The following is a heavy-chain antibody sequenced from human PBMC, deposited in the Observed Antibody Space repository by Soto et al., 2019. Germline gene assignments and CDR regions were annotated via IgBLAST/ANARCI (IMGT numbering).Heavy chain of an antibody. CDR1: GGSLKGGGHY. CDR2: IFYIGTT. CDR3: ARLAYSHYST. D-gene: IGHD5-12*01. J-gene: IGHJ4*02. Sequence: LGTLSPPRTFSGGSLKGGGHYWGWIRQPPGKGLGWVATIFYIGTTYYNPSLKSRLTISLDTSRNQFSLDLTSVTAADTAVYYCARLAYSHYSTWGQGTLVTV. V-gene: IGHV4-39*01.